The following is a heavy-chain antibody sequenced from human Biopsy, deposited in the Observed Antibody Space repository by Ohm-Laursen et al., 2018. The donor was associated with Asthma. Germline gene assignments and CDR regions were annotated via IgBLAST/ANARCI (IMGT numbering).Heavy chain of an antibody. D-gene: IGHD3-3*01. CDR1: GFSFTIYA. Sequence: SQTLSCTSSGFSFTIYAMSWFCEALGKGLEWVANIKQDRSEKNHVDSLTGRFSISRDNAKNLLYLQMNSLRAEDTAVYYCARPLRFWSPYHAEHFQLWGQGTLVTVSS. V-gene: IGHV3-7*01. CDR2: IKQDRSEK. CDR3: ARPLRFWSPYHAEHFQL. J-gene: IGHJ1*01.